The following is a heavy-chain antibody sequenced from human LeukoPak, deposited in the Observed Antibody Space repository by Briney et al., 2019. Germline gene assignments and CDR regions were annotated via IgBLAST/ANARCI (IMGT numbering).Heavy chain of an antibody. CDR1: GYSISSGYY. J-gene: IGHJ3*01. CDR2: IYDSGST. V-gene: IGHV4-38-2*01. Sequence: KPSETLSLTCAVSGYSISSGYYWGCIRQPPGKGLEWIGSIYDSGSTYYNPSLMSRVTISVDTSKTQFSLKLSSVTAADTALYYCARLTVAESFDFWGQGTMVTVSS. CDR3: ARLTVAESFDF. D-gene: IGHD4-23*01.